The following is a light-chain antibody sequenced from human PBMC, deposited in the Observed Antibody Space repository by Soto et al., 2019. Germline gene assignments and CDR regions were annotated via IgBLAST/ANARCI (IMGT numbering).Light chain of an antibody. CDR2: EGS. V-gene: IGLV2-23*01. J-gene: IGLJ1*01. CDR3: CSYAGSSTYV. CDR1: SSDVGRYNL. Sequence: QSALTQPASVSGSPGQSITISCTVTSSDVGRYNLVSWYQHHQGKAPKLMIYEGSKRPSGVSNRFTGSKSGNTASLTISGLQAEDEADYYCCSYAGSSTYVFGTGTKLTV.